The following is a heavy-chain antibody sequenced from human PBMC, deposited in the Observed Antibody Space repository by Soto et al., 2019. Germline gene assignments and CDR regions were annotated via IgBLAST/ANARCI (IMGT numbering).Heavy chain of an antibody. D-gene: IGHD3-22*01. CDR2: IYPGDSDT. V-gene: IGHV5-51*01. CDR3: AGRGYYYDSSGYRWPDAFDI. CDR1: GYSFTSYW. Sequence: GESLKISCKGSGYSFTSYWIGWVRQMPGKGLEWMGIIYPGDSDTRYSPSFQGQVTISADKSISTAYLQWSSLKASDTATYYCAGRGYYYDSSGYRWPDAFDIWGQGTMVTVSS. J-gene: IGHJ3*02.